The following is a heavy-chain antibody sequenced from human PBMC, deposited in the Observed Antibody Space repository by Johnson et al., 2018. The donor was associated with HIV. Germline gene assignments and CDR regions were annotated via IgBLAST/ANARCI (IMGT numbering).Heavy chain of an antibody. CDR2: IEYDGSNK. J-gene: IGHJ3*02. Sequence: QVQLVESGGGVVQPGRSLRLSCAASGFTFSSYGMHWVRQTPGKGLEWVTFIEYDGSNKYYLDSVKGRFTISRDNSKNRLYLQMNSLRAEDTAVYYCATYSSSWYKGGYAFDIWGQGTMVTVSS. CDR3: ATYSSSWYKGGYAFDI. V-gene: IGHV3-33*05. D-gene: IGHD6-13*01. CDR1: GFTFSSYG.